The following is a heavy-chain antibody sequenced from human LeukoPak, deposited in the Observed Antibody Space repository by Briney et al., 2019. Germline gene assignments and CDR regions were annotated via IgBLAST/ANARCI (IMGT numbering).Heavy chain of an antibody. CDR1: GYSFTSYW. V-gene: IGHV5-51*01. CDR2: IYPGDSDT. Sequence: GESLKISSKGSGYSFTSYWIGWVRQMPGKDLEWMGIIYPGDSDTRYSPSFQGQVTISADKSISTAYLQWSSLKASDTAMYYCAREPDSSGYSFDYWGQGTLVTVSS. J-gene: IGHJ4*02. CDR3: AREPDSSGYSFDY. D-gene: IGHD3-22*01.